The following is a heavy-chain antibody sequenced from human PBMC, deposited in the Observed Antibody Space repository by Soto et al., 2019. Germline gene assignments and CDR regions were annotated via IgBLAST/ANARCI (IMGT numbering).Heavy chain of an antibody. CDR3: SRDRGLGSYFYGMDV. CDR2: MDNTDTYI. D-gene: IGHD3-16*01. V-gene: IGHV3-21*01. Sequence: XVSLRLSCTASGFTSGLTFSSYSMNWVRQAPGKGLEWVSSMDNTDTYIRYTDSVKGRFTISRDNAKDSLYLQMNSLRTEDTAVYYCSRDRGLGSYFYGMDVWGSGTTVTVSS. CDR1: GFTSGLTFSSYS. J-gene: IGHJ6*04.